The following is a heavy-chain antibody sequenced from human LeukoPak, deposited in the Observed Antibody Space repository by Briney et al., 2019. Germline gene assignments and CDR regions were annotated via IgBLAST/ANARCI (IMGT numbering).Heavy chain of an antibody. CDR1: GFTLSSYS. CDR3: ARDGRIAVAGTDYYYMDV. V-gene: IGHV3-21*01. Sequence: GGSLRLSCAASGFTLSSYSMNWVRQAPGKGLEWVSSISSSSSYIYYADSVKGRFTISRDNAKNSLYLQMNSLRAEDTAVYYCARDGRIAVAGTDYYYMDVWGKGTTVAVSS. CDR2: ISSSSSYI. D-gene: IGHD6-19*01. J-gene: IGHJ6*03.